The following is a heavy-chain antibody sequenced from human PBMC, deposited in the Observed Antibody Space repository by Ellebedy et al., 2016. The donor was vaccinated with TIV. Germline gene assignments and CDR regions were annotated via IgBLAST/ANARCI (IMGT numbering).Heavy chain of an antibody. CDR2: ISYDGSNK. CDR3: AKGEDYYDSSGFFLYYFDY. CDR1: GFTFSSYG. Sequence: GESLKISCAASGFTFSSYGMHWVRQAPGKGLEWVAVISYDGSNKYYADSVKGRFTISRDNSKNTLYLQMNSLRAEDTAVYYCAKGEDYYDSSGFFLYYFDYWGQGTLVTVSS. J-gene: IGHJ4*02. V-gene: IGHV3-30*18. D-gene: IGHD3-22*01.